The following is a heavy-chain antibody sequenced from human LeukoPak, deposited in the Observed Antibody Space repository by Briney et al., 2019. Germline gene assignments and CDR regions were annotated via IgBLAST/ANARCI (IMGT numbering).Heavy chain of an antibody. CDR2: IRQDGSEK. CDR3: ASISYGDYEH. D-gene: IGHD4-17*01. V-gene: IGHV3-7*05. CDR1: GFTFGSYW. Sequence: GGSLRLSCVASGFTFGSYWMNWVRQAPGKGLEWVANIRQDGSEKKYVDSVKGRSTISRDNAKNALYLQMNSLRAEDTAVYYCASISYGDYEHWGQGTLVTVS. J-gene: IGHJ1*01.